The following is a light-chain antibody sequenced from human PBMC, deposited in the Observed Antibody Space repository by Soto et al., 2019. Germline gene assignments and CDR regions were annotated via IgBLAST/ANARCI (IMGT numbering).Light chain of an antibody. J-gene: IGKJ5*01. CDR1: QSIRSN. Sequence: EIVMTQSPAPLSVSPCERAPLCXRASQSIRSNLAWYQQKPGQAPRLLIFGASTRATGIPDRFSGSGSGTHFTPTISSLQSEDFAVYHCQQYNNWPQTFGQGTRLETK. V-gene: IGKV3-15*01. CDR3: QQYNNWPQT. CDR2: GAS.